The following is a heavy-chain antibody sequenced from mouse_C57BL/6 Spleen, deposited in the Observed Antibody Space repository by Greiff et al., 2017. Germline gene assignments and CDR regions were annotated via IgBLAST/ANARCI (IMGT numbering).Heavy chain of an antibody. V-gene: IGHV2-9-1*01. Sequence: VKLMESGPGLVAPSQSLSITCTVSGFSLTSYAISWVRQPPGKGLEWLGVIWTGGGTNYNSALKSRLSISKDNSKSQVFLKMNSLQTDDTARYYCARSWLLQDYAMDYWGQGTSVTVSS. CDR3: ARSWLLQDYAMDY. J-gene: IGHJ4*01. CDR1: GFSLTSYA. D-gene: IGHD2-3*01. CDR2: IWTGGGT.